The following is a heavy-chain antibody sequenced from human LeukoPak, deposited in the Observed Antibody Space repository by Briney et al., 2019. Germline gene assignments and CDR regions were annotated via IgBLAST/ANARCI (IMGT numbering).Heavy chain of an antibody. Sequence: GGTLRLSCAASGFTFNIYGMGWVRQALGKGLEWVSVISGSGIDTYNADSVKGRFTISRDNSKHTVFLQMNSLRAEDTAVYYCARLNYDNTSYYSNYFEYWGQGTLVTVSS. D-gene: IGHD3-22*01. CDR1: GFTFNIYG. CDR2: ISGSGIDT. V-gene: IGHV3-23*01. J-gene: IGHJ4*02. CDR3: ARLNYDNTSYYSNYFEY.